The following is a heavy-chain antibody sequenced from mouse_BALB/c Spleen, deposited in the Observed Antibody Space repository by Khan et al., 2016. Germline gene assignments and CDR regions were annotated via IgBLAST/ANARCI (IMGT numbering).Heavy chain of an antibody. V-gene: IGHV2-5*01. D-gene: IGHD1-1*01. CDR3: AKAVLAY. J-gene: IGHJ3*01. CDR1: GFSLTNYG. CDR2: IWRGGGT. Sequence: QVQLQQSGPGLVQPSQSLSITCTVSGFSLTNYGVHWVRQSPGKGLEWLGVIWRGGGTDYNTAFMSRLNIIKDNSKSQVFFKMNSLQPDDSAIYYCAKAVLAYWGQGTLVTVSA.